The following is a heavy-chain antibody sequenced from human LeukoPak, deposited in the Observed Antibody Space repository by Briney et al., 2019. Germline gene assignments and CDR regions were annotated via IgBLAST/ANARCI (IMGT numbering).Heavy chain of an antibody. V-gene: IGHV3-74*01. CDR3: ATERAGRDGYIVFDY. D-gene: IGHD5-24*01. J-gene: IGHJ4*02. Sequence: GGSLRLSCAASGLTFSSYWMHWVRQAPGKGLVWVSRINSDGSSTTYADSVKGRFTISRDNAKNMLYLQMNSLRAEDTAVYYCATERAGRDGYIVFDYWGQGTLVTVSS. CDR2: INSDGSST. CDR1: GLTFSSYW.